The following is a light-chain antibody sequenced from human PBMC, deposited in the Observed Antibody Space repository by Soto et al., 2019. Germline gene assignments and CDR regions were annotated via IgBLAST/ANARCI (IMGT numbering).Light chain of an antibody. CDR2: GAS. Sequence: LTQSPSTLSLSPAERATLSCRASQSVSNNYLAWYQQKPGQAPRLLIYGASNRATGIPDRFSGSGSGTDFTLTISRLEPEDFAVYYCQQYGSSGTFGQGTKVDI. CDR3: QQYGSSGT. V-gene: IGKV3-20*01. CDR1: QSVSNNY. J-gene: IGKJ1*01.